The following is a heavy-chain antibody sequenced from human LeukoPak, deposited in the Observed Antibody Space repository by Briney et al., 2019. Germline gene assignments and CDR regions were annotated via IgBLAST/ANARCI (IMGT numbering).Heavy chain of an antibody. D-gene: IGHD3-10*01. CDR1: GGSISSYY. V-gene: IGHV4-59*01. CDR2: IYYSGST. J-gene: IGHJ4*02. CDR3: ARGGRDYYGSGSLDY. Sequence: PSETLSLTCTVSGGSISSYYWSWIRQPPGKGLEWIGYIYYSGSTNYNPSLKSRVTISVDTSKNQFSLKLSSVTAADTAVYYCARGGRDYYGSGSLDYWGQGTLVTVSS.